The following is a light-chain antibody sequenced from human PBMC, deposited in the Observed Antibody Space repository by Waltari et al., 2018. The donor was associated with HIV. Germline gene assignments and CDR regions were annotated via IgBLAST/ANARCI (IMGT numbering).Light chain of an antibody. CDR3: CSYAGSSTLV. CDR2: EVS. Sequence: QSALAQPAYVSGSPGQPVPISCTGTSSTIGTYNLVSWPQQHPGKAPKTLIYEVSQRPSGVSNRFSGSKSGNTASLTISGLQAEDEADYYCCSYAGSSTLVFGGGTKVTVL. CDR1: SSTIGTYNL. V-gene: IGLV2-23*02. J-gene: IGLJ3*02.